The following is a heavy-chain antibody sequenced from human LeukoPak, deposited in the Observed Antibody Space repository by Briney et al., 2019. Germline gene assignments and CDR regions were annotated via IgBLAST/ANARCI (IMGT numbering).Heavy chain of an antibody. CDR1: GGSFSGYY. CDR3: ARDYYYDSSGYYLYGMDV. D-gene: IGHD3-22*01. Sequence: SEALSLTCAVYGGSFSGYYWSWIRQPPGKGPEWIGYIYYSGSTNYNPSLKSRVTISVDTSKNQFSLKLSSVTAADTAVYYCARDYYYDSSGYYLYGMDVWGQGTTVTVSS. V-gene: IGHV4-59*01. J-gene: IGHJ6*02. CDR2: IYYSGST.